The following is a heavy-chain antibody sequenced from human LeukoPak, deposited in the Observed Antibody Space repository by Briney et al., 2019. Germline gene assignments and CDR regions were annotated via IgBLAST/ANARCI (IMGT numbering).Heavy chain of an antibody. J-gene: IGHJ4*02. CDR1: GFTFSSYS. CDR3: ARDHRDYYFDY. Sequence: GGSLRLSCAASGFTFSSYSMNWVRQAPGRGLEWVSSISSSSSYIYYADSVKGRFTISRDNAKNPLYLQMNSLRAEDTAVYYCARDHRDYYFDYWGQGTLVTVSS. V-gene: IGHV3-21*01. CDR2: ISSSSSYI.